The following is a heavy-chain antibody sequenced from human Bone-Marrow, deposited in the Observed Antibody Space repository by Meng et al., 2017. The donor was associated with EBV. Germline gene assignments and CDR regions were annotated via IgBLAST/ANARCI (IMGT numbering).Heavy chain of an antibody. Sequence: VLIVTSGAEVKKPGASGKVSCKASGYTFSTYAIHWVRQAPGQRLEWMGWINVGNGDTKYSQKLQGRVTITRDTSANTVYMELSSLTSEDTALYYCVASPGDPRAGIDSWGQGTLVTVSS. CDR3: VASPGDPRAGIDS. J-gene: IGHJ4*02. V-gene: IGHV1-3*01. CDR1: GYTFSTYA. CDR2: INVGNGDT. D-gene: IGHD4-17*01.